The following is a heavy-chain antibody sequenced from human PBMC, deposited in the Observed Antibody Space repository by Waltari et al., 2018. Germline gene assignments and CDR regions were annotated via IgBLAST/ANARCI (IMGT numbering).Heavy chain of an antibody. D-gene: IGHD3-16*01. CDR3: ARVSRGTHGGYGGWYFQH. V-gene: IGHV4-59*01. J-gene: IGHJ1*01. CDR1: GGSISSYY. Sequence: QVQLQESGPGLVKPSETLSLTCTVSGGSISSYYWSWIRQPPGKGLEWIGYIYYSGSTNYNPALKSRVTISVDTSKNQCSLKLSSVTAADTAVYYWARVSRGTHGGYGGWYFQHWGQGTLVTVSS. CDR2: IYYSGST.